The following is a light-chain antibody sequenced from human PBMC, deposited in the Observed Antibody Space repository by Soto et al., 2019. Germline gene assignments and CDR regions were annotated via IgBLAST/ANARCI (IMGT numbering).Light chain of an antibody. CDR3: QQYNIGYT. CDR2: DAA. CDR1: QSINKW. V-gene: IGKV1-5*01. Sequence: ITMTQSPSTLSASVGDRVTITCRASQSINKWVAWVQQKSGRAPKLLIYDAATLHSGVPSRFSGTGSGTDFSLTISSLQPEDFATYYCQQYNIGYTFGQGTRLDIK. J-gene: IGKJ2*01.